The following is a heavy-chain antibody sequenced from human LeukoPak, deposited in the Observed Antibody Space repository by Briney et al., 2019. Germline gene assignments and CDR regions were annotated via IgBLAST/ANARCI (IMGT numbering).Heavy chain of an antibody. CDR1: GGTFSSYA. J-gene: IGHJ3*02. CDR2: IIPIFGTA. CDR3: ARPDRDYYDSTTLGLDAFDI. Sequence: SVKVSCKASGGTFSSYAISWVRQAPGQGLEWMGGIIPIFGTANYAQKFQGRVTITTDESTSTAYMELSSLRSEDTALYYCARPDRDYYDSTTLGLDAFDIWGQGTMVTVSS. V-gene: IGHV1-69*05. D-gene: IGHD3-22*01.